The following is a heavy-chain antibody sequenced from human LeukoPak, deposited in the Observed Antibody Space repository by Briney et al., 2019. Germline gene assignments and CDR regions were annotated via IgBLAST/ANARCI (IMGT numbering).Heavy chain of an antibody. CDR1: GFTFSSYA. CDR3: AKRLSVCYYTDY. J-gene: IGHJ4*02. CDR2: ITGSSGYT. Sequence: GGSLRLSCAASGFTFSSYAMSWVRQAPGKGLEWVSSITGSSGYTYYADSVKGRFTISRDNSKNTLYLHMNSLRAEDTAVFYSAKRLSVCYYTDYWGQGGLVTVSS. D-gene: IGHD6-19*01. V-gene: IGHV3-23*01.